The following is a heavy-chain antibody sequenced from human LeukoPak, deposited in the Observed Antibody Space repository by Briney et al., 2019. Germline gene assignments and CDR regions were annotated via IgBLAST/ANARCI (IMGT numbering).Heavy chain of an antibody. CDR3: GRLAHNAWYAIDF. CDR1: GFTFSSYG. Sequence: PGGSLRLSCAASGFTFSSYGMHWVRQAPGKGLEWVAVISYDGSNKYYADSVKGRFTISRDNPKNSLYLQINNLRAEDTAVYYCGRLAHNAWYAIDFWGQGTLVTVSS. CDR2: ISYDGSNK. J-gene: IGHJ4*02. D-gene: IGHD2-2*01. V-gene: IGHV3-30*03.